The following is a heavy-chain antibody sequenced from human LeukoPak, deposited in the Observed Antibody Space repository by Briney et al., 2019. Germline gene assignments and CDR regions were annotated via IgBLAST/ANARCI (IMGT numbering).Heavy chain of an antibody. CDR3: ALSPDIAAAGIMSWFDP. D-gene: IGHD6-13*01. CDR2: TYWDDDK. V-gene: IGHV2-5*02. CDR1: GFSLSTSGLG. Sequence: SGPTLLNPTPPLTVTCTFSGFSLSTSGLGVGGIRQPPGKALEWLAVTYWDDDKRYSPSLKSRLTITKDTSKNQVVLTMTNMDPVDTATYYCALSPDIAAAGIMSWFDPWGQGTLVTVSS. J-gene: IGHJ5*02.